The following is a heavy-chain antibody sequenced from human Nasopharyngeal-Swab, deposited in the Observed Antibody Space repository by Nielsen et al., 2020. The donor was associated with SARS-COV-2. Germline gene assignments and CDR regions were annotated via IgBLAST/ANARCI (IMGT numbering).Heavy chain of an antibody. J-gene: IGHJ2*01. CDR2: IYYSGST. CDR3: ARFTSSDWYFDL. D-gene: IGHD2-2*01. Sequence: SETLSLTCTVSGGSISSYYRSWIRQPPGKGLEWIGYIYYSGSTNYNPSLKSRVTISVDTSKNQFSLKLSSVTAADTAVYYCARFTSSDWYFDLWGRGTLVTVSS. CDR1: GGSISSYY. V-gene: IGHV4-59*01.